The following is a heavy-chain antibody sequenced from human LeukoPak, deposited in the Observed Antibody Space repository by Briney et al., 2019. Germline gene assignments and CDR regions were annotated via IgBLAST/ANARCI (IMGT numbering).Heavy chain of an antibody. Sequence: ASVKVSCKASGGTFSSYAISWVRQAPGQGLEWMGRIIPIFGIANYAQKFQGRVTITADKSTSTAYMELSSLRSEDTAMYYCARGYSMVTEEYFDYWGQGTLVTVSS. CDR1: GGTFSSYA. V-gene: IGHV1-69*04. D-gene: IGHD5-18*01. CDR3: ARGYSMVTEEYFDY. J-gene: IGHJ4*02. CDR2: IIPIFGIA.